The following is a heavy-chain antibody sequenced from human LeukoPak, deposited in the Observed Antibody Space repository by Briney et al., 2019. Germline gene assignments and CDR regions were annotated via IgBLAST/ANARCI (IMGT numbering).Heavy chain of an antibody. CDR1: GFTFSSNA. J-gene: IGHJ4*02. CDR3: ARDFSERYSLDY. Sequence: GGSLRLSCTASGFTFSSNAMHWVRQAPGKGLDWVALISFDGNNKYYADSVKGRFTISRDNSKNTVYLQMNSPRAEDTAVYYCARDFSERYSLDYWGQGTLVTVSS. V-gene: IGHV3-30-3*01. CDR2: ISFDGNNK. D-gene: IGHD5-24*01.